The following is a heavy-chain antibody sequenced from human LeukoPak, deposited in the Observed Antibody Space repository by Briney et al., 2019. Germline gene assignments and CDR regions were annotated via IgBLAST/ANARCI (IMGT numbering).Heavy chain of an antibody. V-gene: IGHV3-7*01. D-gene: IGHD6-6*01. CDR1: GFTFSSYQ. Sequence: GGSLRLSCAASGFTFSSYQMSWVRQAPGKGLEWVANIKQDGSEKYYVDSVKGRFTISRDNAKNSLYLQMNSLRAEDTAVYYCARGGAARPDYWGQGTLVTVSS. CDR3: ARGGAARPDY. CDR2: IKQDGSEK. J-gene: IGHJ4*02.